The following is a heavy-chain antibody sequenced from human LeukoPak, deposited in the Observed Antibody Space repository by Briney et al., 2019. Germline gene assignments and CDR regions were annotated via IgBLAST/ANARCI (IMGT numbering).Heavy chain of an antibody. D-gene: IGHD3-10*01. CDR2: INHSGST. J-gene: IGHJ6*02. Sequence: SETLSLTCAVYGGSFSGYYWSWIRQPPGKGLEWIGEINHSGSTNYNPSLKSRVTISVDTSKNQFSLKLSSVTAADTAVYYCAKALVKRGYRHGSARNNYHQGMDVWGQGTTVNVSS. CDR3: AKALVKRGYRHGSARNNYHQGMDV. V-gene: IGHV4-34*01. CDR1: GGSFSGYY.